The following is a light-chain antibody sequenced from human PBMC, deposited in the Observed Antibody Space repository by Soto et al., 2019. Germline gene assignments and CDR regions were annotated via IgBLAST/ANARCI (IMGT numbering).Light chain of an antibody. CDR3: SSYSIRTAYL. J-gene: IGLJ1*01. V-gene: IGLV2-14*01. CDR1: SSDVGGYNY. Sequence: QSVLTQPASVFGSPGQSITISCTGTSSDVGGYNYVSWYQQHPGKAPKLMIYEVSNRPSGVSNRFSGSKSGNTASLTISGLQAEDEADYFCSSYSIRTAYLFGTGTKVTVL. CDR2: EVS.